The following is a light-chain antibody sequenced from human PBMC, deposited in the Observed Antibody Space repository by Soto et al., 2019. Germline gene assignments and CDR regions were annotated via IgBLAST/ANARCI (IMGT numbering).Light chain of an antibody. V-gene: IGLV2-8*01. Sequence: QSVLTQPPSASGSPGQSVTISCTGTSSDVGGYNYVSWYQQHPGKAPKLMIYEVSKRPSGVPDRFSGSKSGNTTSLTVSGLQAEDEADYYCSSYAGSNTHYVFGNGTKVT. J-gene: IGLJ1*01. CDR3: SSYAGSNTHYV. CDR2: EVS. CDR1: SSDVGGYNY.